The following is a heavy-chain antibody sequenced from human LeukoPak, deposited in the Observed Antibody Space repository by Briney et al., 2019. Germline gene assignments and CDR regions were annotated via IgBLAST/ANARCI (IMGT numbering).Heavy chain of an antibody. D-gene: IGHD2-2*01. CDR1: GYTFTSYA. Sequence: GASVKVSCKASGYTFTSYAMNWVRQAPGQGLEWMGWINTNTGNPTYAQGFTGRFVFSLDTSVSTAYLQISSLKAEDTAVYYCARLYCSSTSCYESYYYGMDVWGQGTTVTVSS. V-gene: IGHV7-4-1*02. J-gene: IGHJ6*02. CDR3: ARLYCSSTSCYESYYYGMDV. CDR2: INTNTGNP.